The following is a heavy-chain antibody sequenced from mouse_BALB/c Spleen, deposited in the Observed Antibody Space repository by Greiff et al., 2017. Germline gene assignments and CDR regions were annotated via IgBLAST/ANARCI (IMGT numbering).Heavy chain of an antibody. V-gene: IGHV1-77*01. Sequence: QVQLQQSGPELVKPGASVKMSCTASGYTFTDYVISWVKQRPGQGLEWIGYIYPGSGSTYYNEKFKGKATLTADKSSTSAYMQLSSLTSEDYAVDCCARGGNYAMDYWGQGTSVTVSA. CDR1: GYTFTDYV. CDR3: ARGGNYAMDY. CDR2: IYPGSGST. J-gene: IGHJ4*01.